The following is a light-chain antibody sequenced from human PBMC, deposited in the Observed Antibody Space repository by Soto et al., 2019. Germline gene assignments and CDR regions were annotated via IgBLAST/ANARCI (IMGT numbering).Light chain of an antibody. Sequence: QSVLTQPPSVSGAPGQRVTISCTGSSSNIGAGYDVHWYQQLPGTAPKLLIYGNSNRPSGVPDRFSGSKSGTSASLAITGLQAEDEADYYCQSYDSSRTVVFGGATKLTV. J-gene: IGLJ2*01. V-gene: IGLV1-40*01. CDR1: SSNIGAGYD. CDR2: GNS. CDR3: QSYDSSRTVV.